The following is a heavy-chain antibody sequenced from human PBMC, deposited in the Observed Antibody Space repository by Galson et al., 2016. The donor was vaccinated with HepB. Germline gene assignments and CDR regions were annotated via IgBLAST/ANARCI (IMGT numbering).Heavy chain of an antibody. CDR2: LLDDENNR. CDR3: VRGEEWYPDYDTADPFMVLTAIPASGFVDF. D-gene: IGHD2-21*02. V-gene: IGHV3-30-3*01. J-gene: IGHJ4*02. Sequence: SLRLSCAASGFMFTSYAMHWVRQAPGKGLEWVAVLLDDENNRFYSDSVKGRFTISRDTSNNTLYLQLNSLTIDDTGIYYCVRGEEWYPDYDTADPFMVLTAIPASGFVDFWGQGTLVTVSS. CDR1: GFMFTSYA.